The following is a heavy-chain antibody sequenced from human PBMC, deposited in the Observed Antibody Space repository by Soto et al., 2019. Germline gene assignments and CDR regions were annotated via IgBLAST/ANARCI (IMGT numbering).Heavy chain of an antibody. V-gene: IGHV3-21*01. J-gene: IGHJ4*02. CDR1: GFTFSSYS. CDR2: ISSSSSYI. Sequence: EVQLVESGGGLVKPGGSLRLSCAASGFTFSSYSMNWVRQAPGKGLEWVASISSSSSYIYYADSVKGRFTISTDNAKNSLNLQMNSPRAEHTSVYYCARDQPGYSYGYGLGYCSQGTLVSASS. CDR3: ARDQPGYSYGYGLGY. D-gene: IGHD5-18*01.